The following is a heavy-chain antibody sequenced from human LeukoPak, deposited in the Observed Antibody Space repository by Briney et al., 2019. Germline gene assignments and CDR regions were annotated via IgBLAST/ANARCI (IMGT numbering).Heavy chain of an antibody. Sequence: GGSLRLSCAASGFTFSSYWMHWVRQAPGKGLVWVSRINSDGSSTTYADSVKGRFTISRDNAKNTLYLQMNSLRAEDTAVYYCVREPQAEYYFDYWGQGTLVTVSS. CDR2: INSDGSST. CDR1: GFTFSSYW. J-gene: IGHJ4*02. D-gene: IGHD1-14*01. V-gene: IGHV3-74*01. CDR3: VREPQAEYYFDY.